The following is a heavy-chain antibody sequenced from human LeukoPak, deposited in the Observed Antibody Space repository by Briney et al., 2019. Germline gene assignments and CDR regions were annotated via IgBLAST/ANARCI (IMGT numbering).Heavy chain of an antibody. CDR2: IYSGGST. CDR3: ARGGSYLRAFDI. Sequence: GGSLRLSWAAAGFTVSSNYISWVRQAPGKGLELLSIIYSGGSTFYADSWKGRFTISRENSKNTLYLKMNSLRGEDPAVYYCARGGSYLRAFDIWGQGTMVTVSS. V-gene: IGHV3-53*01. CDR1: GFTVSSNY. J-gene: IGHJ3*02. D-gene: IGHD1-26*01.